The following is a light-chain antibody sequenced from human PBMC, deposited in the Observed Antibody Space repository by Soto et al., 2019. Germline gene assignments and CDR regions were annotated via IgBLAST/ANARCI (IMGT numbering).Light chain of an antibody. V-gene: IGKV3-15*01. J-gene: IGKJ1*01. Sequence: EIVMTQSPDTLSVSPGERATLSCRASQTISSNLAWYQQRPGQAPRLLFYGTSTRATGIPARFSGDGSGTEFTLTISGLQSEDFAVYYCQQYDDWPRTFGQGTKVEIK. CDR2: GTS. CDR1: QTISSN. CDR3: QQYDDWPRT.